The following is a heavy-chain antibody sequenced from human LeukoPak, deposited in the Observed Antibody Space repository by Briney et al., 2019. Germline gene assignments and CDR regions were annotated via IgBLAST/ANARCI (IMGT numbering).Heavy chain of an antibody. CDR2: IIPIFGTA. D-gene: IGHD6-19*01. CDR1: GGTFSSYA. V-gene: IGHV1-69*06. J-gene: IGHJ4*02. CDR3: ARAFVGIAVAAADY. Sequence: GASVKVSCKASGGTFSSYAISWVRQAPGQGLEWMGGIIPIFGTANYAQKFQGRVTITADKSTSTAYMELSSLRSEDTAVYYCARAFVGIAVAAADYWGQGTLVTVSS.